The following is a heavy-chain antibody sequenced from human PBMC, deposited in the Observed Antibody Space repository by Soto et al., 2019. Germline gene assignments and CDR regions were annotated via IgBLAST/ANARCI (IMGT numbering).Heavy chain of an antibody. CDR1: GFTVSGNY. Sequence: EVQLVETGGGLIQPGGSLRLSCAASGFTVSGNYMSWVRQAPGKGLEWVSVIYNGGGTYYADSVKGRVTISRDNSKNTLYLPMNSLRAEDTAVYYCAFTRGRSYDYWGQGTLVTVSS. J-gene: IGHJ4*02. CDR3: AFTRGRSYDY. V-gene: IGHV3-53*02. CDR2: IYNGGGT. D-gene: IGHD5-12*01.